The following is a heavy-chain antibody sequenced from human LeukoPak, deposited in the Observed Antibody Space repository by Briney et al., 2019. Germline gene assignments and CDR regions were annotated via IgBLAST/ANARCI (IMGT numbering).Heavy chain of an antibody. CDR1: GFTVSSNY. D-gene: IGHD3-9*01. CDR3: ARGVNYYDLLTGYYNPDAFDI. V-gene: IGHV3-53*01. CDR2: IYSGGST. Sequence: GGSLRLSCAASGFTVSSNYMSWVRQAPGKGLEWVSVIYSGGSTYYADSVKGRFTISRDNSKNTLYLQMNSLRAEDTAVYYCARGVNYYDLLTGYYNPDAFDIWGQGTMVTVSS. J-gene: IGHJ3*02.